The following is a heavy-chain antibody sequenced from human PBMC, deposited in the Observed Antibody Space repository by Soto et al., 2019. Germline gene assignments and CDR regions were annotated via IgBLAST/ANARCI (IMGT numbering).Heavy chain of an antibody. J-gene: IGHJ4*02. CDR2: IYHSGST. CDR3: ARRWGEGRVDY. V-gene: IGHV4-4*02. Sequence: QVQLQESGPGLVKPSGTLSLTCAVCGGSISSSNWWSWVRQPPGKGLQWTGEIYHSGSTKYIPSLKRRVTISVDKSRNQFSLKLSSVTAADTAVYYCARRWGEGRVDYWGQGTLVTVSS. D-gene: IGHD3-10*01. CDR1: GGSISSSNW.